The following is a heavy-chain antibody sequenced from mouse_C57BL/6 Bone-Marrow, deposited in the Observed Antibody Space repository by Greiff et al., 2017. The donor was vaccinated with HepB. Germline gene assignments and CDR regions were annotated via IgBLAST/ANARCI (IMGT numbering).Heavy chain of an antibody. CDR3: ARRVLKSNYYAMDY. J-gene: IGHJ4*01. D-gene: IGHD2-5*01. CDR1: GYTFTDYN. V-gene: IGHV1-18*01. CDR2: INPNNGGT. Sequence: VQLQQSGPELVKPGASVKIPCKASGYTFTDYNMDWVKQSHGKSLEWIGDINPNNGGTIYDQKFKGKATLTVDKSSSTAYMELRSLTSEDTAVYYCARRVLKSNYYAMDYWGQGTSVTVSS.